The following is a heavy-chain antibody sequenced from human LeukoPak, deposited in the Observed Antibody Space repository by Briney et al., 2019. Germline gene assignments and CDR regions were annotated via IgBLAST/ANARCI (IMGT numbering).Heavy chain of an antibody. D-gene: IGHD6-19*01. Sequence: GGSLRLSCAASGFTFSSYSMNWVRQAPGKGLEWVSSISSSSSYIYYADSVKGRFTISRDNAKNSLYLQMNSLRPEDTAVYYCARDGKAVAADFDYWGQGTLVTVSS. V-gene: IGHV3-21*04. CDR3: ARDGKAVAADFDY. J-gene: IGHJ4*02. CDR2: ISSSSSYI. CDR1: GFTFSSYS.